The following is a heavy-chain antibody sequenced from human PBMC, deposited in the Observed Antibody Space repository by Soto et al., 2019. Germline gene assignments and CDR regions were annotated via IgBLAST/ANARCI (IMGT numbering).Heavy chain of an antibody. Sequence: QVQLVQSGAEVRKPGSSVRVSCKASGGSFNRHTISWVRQAPGQGLEWMGGIIPIFGTANYAQKFQGRVTITADESTSTAYMELSSLRSEDTAVYYCASRYGAGQLDPWGQGTLVTVSS. J-gene: IGHJ5*02. D-gene: IGHD3-10*01. CDR2: IIPIFGTA. CDR1: GGSFNRHT. CDR3: ASRYGAGQLDP. V-gene: IGHV1-69*01.